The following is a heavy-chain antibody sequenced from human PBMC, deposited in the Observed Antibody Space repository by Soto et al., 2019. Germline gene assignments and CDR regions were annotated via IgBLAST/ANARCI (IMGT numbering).Heavy chain of an antibody. J-gene: IGHJ4*02. CDR1: GFTFSSYW. V-gene: IGHV3-7*01. CDR3: AREPRFQGPNLFDY. Sequence: GGSLRLSCAASGFTFSSYWMSWVRQAPGKGLEWVANIKQDGSEKYYVDSVKGRFTISRDNAKNSLYLQMNSLRAEDTAVYYCAREPRFQGPNLFDYWGQGTLVTVSS. D-gene: IGHD2-21*01. CDR2: IKQDGSEK.